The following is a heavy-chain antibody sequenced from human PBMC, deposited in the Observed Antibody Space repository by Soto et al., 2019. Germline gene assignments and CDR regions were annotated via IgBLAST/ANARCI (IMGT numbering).Heavy chain of an antibody. D-gene: IGHD3-10*01. CDR3: ARDIGSYAYGEGY. V-gene: IGHV4-4*02. CDR1: GVSISSGNC. CDR2: VYRDGSA. J-gene: IGHJ4*02. Sequence: SETLSLTCDVSGVSISSGNCWSCVRQPPGKELEWIGEVYRDGSANYHPSLERRVTISVETSKNQFSLKLSSVTAADTAVYYCARDIGSYAYGEGYWGQGIQVTVSS.